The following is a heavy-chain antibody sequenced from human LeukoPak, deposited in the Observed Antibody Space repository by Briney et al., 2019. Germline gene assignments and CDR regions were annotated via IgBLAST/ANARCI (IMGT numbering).Heavy chain of an antibody. J-gene: IGHJ3*02. D-gene: IGHD6-13*01. CDR3: ASSIAAAGIGQNTFDI. V-gene: IGHV5-10-1*01. CDR1: GYSLSTYR. Sequence: KFGESLKISCKGSGYSLSTYRISWVRQMPGKGLEWMGKIDPSDLYTDYSPSFQGHVTISADTSINTAFLEWSSLKTSDTAIYYCASSIAAAGIGQNTFDIWGQGTVVAVSS. CDR2: IDPSDLYT.